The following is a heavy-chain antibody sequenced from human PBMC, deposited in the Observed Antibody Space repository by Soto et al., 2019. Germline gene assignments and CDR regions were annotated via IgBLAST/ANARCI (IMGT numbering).Heavy chain of an antibody. D-gene: IGHD6-13*01. Sequence: ASVKVSCKTSGYTFTNNYMHWVRQAPGQGLEWMGMIYPNGGTTDYAQKLQGRVTMTSDTSTTTVYMELSSLTADDRAVYYCVRDNSGFDYWGQGTVVTVSS. CDR1: GYTFTNNY. J-gene: IGHJ4*02. CDR3: VRDNSGFDY. V-gene: IGHV1-46*03. CDR2: IYPNGGTT.